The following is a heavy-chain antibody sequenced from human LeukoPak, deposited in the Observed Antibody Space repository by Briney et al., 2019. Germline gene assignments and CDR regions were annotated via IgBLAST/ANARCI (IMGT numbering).Heavy chain of an antibody. CDR1: GGSFSGYY. J-gene: IGHJ4*02. CDR3: ARGTASDY. Sequence: SETLSLTCAVYGGSFSGYYWSWIRQPPGKGLEWIGEINHSGSTNYNPSLKSRVTISVDTSKNQFSLKLSSVTAADTAVYYCARGTASDYWGQGTLVTVSS. V-gene: IGHV4-34*01. D-gene: IGHD6-25*01. CDR2: INHSGST.